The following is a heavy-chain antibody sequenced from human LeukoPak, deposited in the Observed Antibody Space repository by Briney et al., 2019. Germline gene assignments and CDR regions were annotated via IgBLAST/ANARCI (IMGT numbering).Heavy chain of an antibody. V-gene: IGHV3-30-3*01. CDR3: ARRLWFGELPEDY. J-gene: IGHJ4*02. CDR1: GFTFSSYA. Sequence: PGGSLRLSCAASGFTFSSYAMHWVRQAPGKGLEWVAVISYDGSNKYYADSVKGRFTISRDNSKNTLYLQMNSLRAEDTAVYYCARRLWFGELPEDYWGQGTLVTVSS. CDR2: ISYDGSNK. D-gene: IGHD3-10*01.